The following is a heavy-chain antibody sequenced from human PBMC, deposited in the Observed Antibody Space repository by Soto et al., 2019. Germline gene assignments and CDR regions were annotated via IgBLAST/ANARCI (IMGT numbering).Heavy chain of an antibody. J-gene: IGHJ6*02. CDR1: GYSFTSYW. Sequence: PGESLKISCKGSGYSFTSYWIGWVRQMPGKGLEWMGIIYPGDSDTRYSPSFQGQVTISADKSISTAYLQWSSLKASDTAMYYCASHNSTVRGEDGMDVWGQGTTVTVSS. CDR3: ASHNSTVRGEDGMDV. D-gene: IGHD3-10*01. V-gene: IGHV5-51*01. CDR2: IYPGDSDT.